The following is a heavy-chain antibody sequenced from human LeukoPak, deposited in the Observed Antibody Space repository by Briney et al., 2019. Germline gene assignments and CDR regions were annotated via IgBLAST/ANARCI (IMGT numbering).Heavy chain of an antibody. Sequence: GRSLRLACAASGFTLSSYSMNWVRQAPGKGLEWVSSISSSSSYIYYADSVKGRFTISRDNAKNSLYLQMNSLRAEDTALYYCAKDQGIFDWLLDYWGQGTLVTVSS. J-gene: IGHJ4*02. V-gene: IGHV3-21*04. CDR3: AKDQGIFDWLLDY. D-gene: IGHD3-9*01. CDR2: ISSSSSYI. CDR1: GFTLSSYS.